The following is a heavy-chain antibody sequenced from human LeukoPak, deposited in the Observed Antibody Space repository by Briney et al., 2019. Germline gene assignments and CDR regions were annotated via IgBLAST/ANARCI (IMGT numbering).Heavy chain of an antibody. V-gene: IGHV4-34*01. D-gene: IGHD2-21*02. Sequence: SSETLSLTCAVYGGSFSGYYWSWIRQPPGKGLEWIGEINHSGSTNYNPSLKSRVTISVDTSKNQFSLKLSSVTAADTAVYYCARGRRGDTWGQGTLVTVSS. CDR1: GGSFSGYY. CDR3: ARGRRGDT. J-gene: IGHJ4*02. CDR2: INHSGST.